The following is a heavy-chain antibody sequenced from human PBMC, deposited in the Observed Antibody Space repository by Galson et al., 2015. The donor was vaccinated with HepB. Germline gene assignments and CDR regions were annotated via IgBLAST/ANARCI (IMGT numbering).Heavy chain of an antibody. CDR2: INPTYGSP. V-gene: IGHV1-69*13. CDR3: ARGGGAVINYFDY. D-gene: IGHD3-10*01. J-gene: IGHJ4*02. CDR1: GGSFRPYF. Sequence: SVKVSCEASGGSFRPYFISWLRQAPGQGPEWMGGINPTYGSPNYAQKLKGRVTITADESSGTAYMELSSLTSEDTAVYYCARGGGAVINYFDYWGQGTLVTVSS.